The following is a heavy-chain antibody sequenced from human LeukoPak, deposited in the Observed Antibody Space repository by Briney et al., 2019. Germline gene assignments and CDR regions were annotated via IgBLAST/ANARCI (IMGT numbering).Heavy chain of an antibody. D-gene: IGHD6-13*01. CDR3: AKQSAGSAAWYSLHYDF. CDR1: GFTFSSYG. J-gene: IGHJ4*02. CDR2: ISYDGSNK. Sequence: GGSLRLSCAASGFTFSSYGMHWVRQAPGKGLEWVAVISYDGSNKYYADSVKGRFTISRDNSKDTLYLQMNGLRAEDTAVYFCAKQSAGSAAWYSLHYDFWGQGTLVTVSS. V-gene: IGHV3-30*18.